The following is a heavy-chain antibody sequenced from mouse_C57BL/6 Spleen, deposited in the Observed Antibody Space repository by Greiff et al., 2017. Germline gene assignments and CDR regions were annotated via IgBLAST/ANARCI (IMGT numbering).Heavy chain of an antibody. V-gene: IGHV1-80*01. J-gene: IGHJ2*01. CDR1: GYAFSSYW. CDR2: IYPGDGDP. Sequence: VQLQQSGAELVKPVASVKISCKASGYAFSSYWMNWVKQRPGKGLEWIGQIYPGDGDPNYNGKFKGKATLTADKSSSTAYMQLSSLTSEDSAVYFCASYDGYYGFYYWGQGTTLTVSS. D-gene: IGHD2-3*01. CDR3: ASYDGYYGFYY.